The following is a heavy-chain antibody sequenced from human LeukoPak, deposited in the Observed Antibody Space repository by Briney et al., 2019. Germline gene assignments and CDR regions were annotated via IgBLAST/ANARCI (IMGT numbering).Heavy chain of an antibody. CDR3: ARDVVGATGDYYGMDV. CDR1: GLTVGSNF. D-gene: IGHD1-26*01. V-gene: IGHV3-66*01. J-gene: IGHJ6*02. CDR2: IYSGGST. Sequence: PGGSLRLSCAVSGLTVGSNFMNWVRQAPGKGLEWVSGIYSGGSTFYADSVKGRFTISRDKSKNTLYLQMNSLRAEDTAVYYCARDVVGATGDYYGMDVWGQGTTVTVSS.